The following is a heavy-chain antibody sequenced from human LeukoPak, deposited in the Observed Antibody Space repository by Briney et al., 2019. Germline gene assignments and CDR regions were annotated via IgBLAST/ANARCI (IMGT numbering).Heavy chain of an antibody. CDR3: ARAPGSTDAFDI. V-gene: IGHV1-69*13. J-gene: IGHJ3*02. CDR2: IIPIFGTA. D-gene: IGHD5-12*01. CDR1: GYTFTSHG. Sequence: ASVKVSCKASGYTFTSHGFSWVRQAPGQGLEWMGGIIPIFGTANYAQKFQGRVTITADESTSTAYMELSSLRSEDTAVHYCARAPGSTDAFDIWGQGTMVTVSS.